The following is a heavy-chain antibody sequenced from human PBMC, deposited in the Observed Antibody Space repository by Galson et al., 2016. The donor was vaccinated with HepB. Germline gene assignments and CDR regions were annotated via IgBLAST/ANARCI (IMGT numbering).Heavy chain of an antibody. Sequence: SLRLSCAASGLTFSSYGMNWIRQAPGKGLEWVSYISRGSGTIYYADSVRGRFTVSRDNPKNTLYLQMNSLKVEDTAVYYCAREMHVAAAAAFDFWGRGTLVTVSS. V-gene: IGHV3-48*01. J-gene: IGHJ4*02. D-gene: IGHD6-13*01. CDR3: AREMHVAAAAAFDF. CDR2: ISRGSGTI. CDR1: GLTFSSYG.